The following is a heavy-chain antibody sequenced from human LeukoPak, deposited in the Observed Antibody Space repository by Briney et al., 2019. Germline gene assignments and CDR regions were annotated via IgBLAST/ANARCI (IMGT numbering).Heavy chain of an antibody. J-gene: IGHJ4*02. V-gene: IGHV3-21*01. CDR2: ISSSSSYI. CDR3: ARSPPGYYYDSSGCDY. D-gene: IGHD3-22*01. CDR1: GFTFSSYI. Sequence: GGSLRLSCAASGFTFSSYIMNWVRQAPGKGLEWVSSISSSSSYIYYADSVKGRFTISRDNAKNSLYLQMNSLRAEDTTVYYCARSPPGYYYDSSGCDYWGQGTLVTVSS.